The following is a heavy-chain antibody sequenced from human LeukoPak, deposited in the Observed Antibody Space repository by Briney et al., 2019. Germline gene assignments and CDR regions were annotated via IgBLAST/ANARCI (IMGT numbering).Heavy chain of an antibody. D-gene: IGHD2-15*01. CDR1: GYTFTSYG. V-gene: IGHV1-18*04. CDR2: ISAYNGNT. Sequence: GASVKVSCKASGYTFTSYGISWVRQAPGQGLEWMGWISAYNGNTNYAQKLQGRVTMTTDTSTSTAYMELRSLRSDDTAVYYCARGLCSGGSCYALVWFDPWGQGTLVTVSS. J-gene: IGHJ5*02. CDR3: ARGLCSGGSCYALVWFDP.